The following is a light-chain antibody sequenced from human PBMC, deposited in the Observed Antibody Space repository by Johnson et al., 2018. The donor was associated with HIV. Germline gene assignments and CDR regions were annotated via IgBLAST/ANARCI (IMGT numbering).Light chain of an antibody. CDR2: ENN. CDR3: GTWDTSLRVGF. J-gene: IGLJ1*01. V-gene: IGLV1-51*02. Sequence: QPVLTQPPSVSAAPGQKVNISCSGSSSNIGNNYVSWYQQVPGTAPKLLIYENNKRPSGIPDRFSGSKSGTSATLGITGLQTGDEADYYCGTWDTSLRVGFFGTGTKVTVL. CDR1: SSNIGNNY.